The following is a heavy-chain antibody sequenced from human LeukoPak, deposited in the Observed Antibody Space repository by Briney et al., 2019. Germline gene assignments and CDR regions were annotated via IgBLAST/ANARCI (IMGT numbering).Heavy chain of an antibody. J-gene: IGHJ3*02. CDR3: ARDGGEDIVVAFAFDI. CDR1: GFTFSNYW. V-gene: IGHV3-7*05. D-gene: IGHD2-15*01. CDR2: INQDGSEK. Sequence: GGSLRLSCAASGFTFSNYWMSWVRQAPGKGLEWVAHINQDGSEKYYVDSVKGRFTISRDNAKNSLYLQMNSLRAEDTAVYYCARDGGEDIVVAFAFDIWGQGTMVTVSS.